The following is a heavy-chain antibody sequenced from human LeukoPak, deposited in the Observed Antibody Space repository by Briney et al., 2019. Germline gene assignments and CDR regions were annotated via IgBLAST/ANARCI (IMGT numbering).Heavy chain of an antibody. CDR3: ASRCPPYCTGGSCYSCDY. J-gene: IGHJ4*02. CDR1: GGSISSGGYY. D-gene: IGHD2-15*01. CDR2: IYYSGST. Sequence: SQTLSLTRSASGGSISSGGYYWSWIRHHPGKGLEWIGNIYYSGSTYYNPSLKSRVTISVDTSENQFSLKLTSVTAADTAVYYCASRCPPYCTGGSCYSCDYWGRGTLVTVSS. V-gene: IGHV4-31*03.